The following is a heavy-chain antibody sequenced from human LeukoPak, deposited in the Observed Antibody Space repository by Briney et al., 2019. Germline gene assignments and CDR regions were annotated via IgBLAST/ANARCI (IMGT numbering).Heavy chain of an antibody. CDR1: GFTFSSFG. CDR3: ASPAGGNDAFDI. V-gene: IGHV3-23*01. J-gene: IGHJ3*02. D-gene: IGHD3-16*01. CDR2: ISGSGDST. Sequence: QPGGSLRLSCAASGFTFSSFGMNWVRQAPGKGLEWVSGISGSGDSTYYADSVKGRFTISRDNSKNTLYLQMNSLRAEDTAVYYCASPAGGNDAFDIWGQGTVVTVSS.